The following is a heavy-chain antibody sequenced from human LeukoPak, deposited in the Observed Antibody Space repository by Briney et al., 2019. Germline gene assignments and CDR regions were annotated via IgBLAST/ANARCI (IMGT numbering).Heavy chain of an antibody. V-gene: IGHV4-34*01. D-gene: IGHD5-18*01. J-gene: IGHJ6*03. CDR1: GGSFSGYY. CDR2: INHSGST. Sequence: PSETLSLTCAVYGGSFSGYYWSWIRQPPGKGLEWIGEINHSGSTNYNPSLKSRVTISVDTSKNQFPLKLSSVTAADTAVYYCARRVGYGQYYYYMDVWGKGTTVTVSS. CDR3: ARRVGYGQYYYYMDV.